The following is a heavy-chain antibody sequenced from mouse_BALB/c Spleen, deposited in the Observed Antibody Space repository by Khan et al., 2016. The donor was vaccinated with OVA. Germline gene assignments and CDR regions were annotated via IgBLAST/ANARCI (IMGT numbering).Heavy chain of an antibody. J-gene: IGHJ2*01. Sequence: QVRLQQSGAELVKPGASVKMSCKASGYTFTSYTMHWVKQRPGQGLEWIGYINPSSGYTKYNQKFKDKATLTADKSSSTAYMQLSSLTSEDSAVYYCARKSTRASYWGQGTTLTVSS. CDR1: GYTFTSYT. D-gene: IGHD3-1*01. V-gene: IGHV1-4*01. CDR3: ARKSTRASY. CDR2: INPSSGYT.